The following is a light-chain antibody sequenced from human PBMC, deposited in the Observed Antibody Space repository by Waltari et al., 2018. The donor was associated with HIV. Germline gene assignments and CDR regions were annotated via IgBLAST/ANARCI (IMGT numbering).Light chain of an antibody. CDR1: QSVSSN. V-gene: IGKV3-15*01. CDR3: QQYNNWPPWT. J-gene: IGKJ1*01. Sequence: EIVMTQSPATLSVSPGERATLSCRASQSVSSNLAWYQQNPGQAPSLLIYGASTSATGVPARFSGSGSETEFTLTINGLQSEDFAVYYCQQYNNWPPWTFGQGTKVEIK. CDR2: GAS.